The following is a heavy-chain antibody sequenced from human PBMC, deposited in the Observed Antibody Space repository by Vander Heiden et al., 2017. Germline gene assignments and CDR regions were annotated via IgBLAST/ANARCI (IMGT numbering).Heavy chain of an antibody. V-gene: IGHV3-23*01. CDR2: SSPRGKDT. CDR1: GFTFSTYA. CDR3: TTDPNWPLDS. D-gene: IGHD7-27*01. Sequence: EVQILESGGGLLQPGGSLRLSCAASGFTFSTYAMCWVRQAPGKGLEFVSSSSPRGKDTSYADSVKGRVTISRDNYKNTLYLQMNSLRVDDTAIYYCTTDPNWPLDSWGQGTLGTVSS. J-gene: IGHJ4*02.